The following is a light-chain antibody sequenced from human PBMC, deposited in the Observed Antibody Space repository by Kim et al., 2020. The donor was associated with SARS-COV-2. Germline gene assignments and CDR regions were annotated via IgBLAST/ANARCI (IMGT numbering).Light chain of an antibody. Sequence: EIVMTQSPATLSVSPGERATLSCRASQSVSSNLAWYQQKPGQAPRLLIYDASTRATGIPARFSGSGSGTDFTLTISSLQSEDFAVYYCQQYNNWQPYIFGQGTKLEI. CDR1: QSVSSN. CDR3: QQYNNWQPYI. J-gene: IGKJ2*01. CDR2: DAS. V-gene: IGKV3-15*01.